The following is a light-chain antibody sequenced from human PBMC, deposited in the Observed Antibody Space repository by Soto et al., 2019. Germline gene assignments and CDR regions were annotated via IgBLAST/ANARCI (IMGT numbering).Light chain of an antibody. J-gene: IGKJ5*01. CDR1: QDITNY. CDR3: QHYDHLPIT. V-gene: IGKV1-33*01. Sequence: DIQMTQKPSSLSASVGDRVTITCQASQDITNYLNWYQQKPGRAPRLLLYDASSLETGVPSRFSGSGSGTDFTLTISSLQPEDVATYYCQHYDHLPITFGQGTLLEVK. CDR2: DAS.